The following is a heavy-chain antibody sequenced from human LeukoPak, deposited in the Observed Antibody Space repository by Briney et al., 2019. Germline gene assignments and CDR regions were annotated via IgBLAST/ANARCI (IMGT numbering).Heavy chain of an antibody. V-gene: IGHV4-39*01. D-gene: IGHD5-24*01. Sequence: SETLSLTCSVSGGSVSRTYYSWGWLRQPPGKGLEWIGSIYYSGSTYYNPSLKSRVTISVDTSKNQFSLKLNSVTAADTAVYYCARLIQITYFDYWGQGTLVTVSS. CDR2: IYYSGST. CDR3: ARLIQITYFDY. J-gene: IGHJ4*02. CDR1: GGSVSRTYYS.